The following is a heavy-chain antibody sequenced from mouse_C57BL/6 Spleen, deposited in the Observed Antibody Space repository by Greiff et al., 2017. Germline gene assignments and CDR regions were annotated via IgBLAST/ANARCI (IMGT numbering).Heavy chain of an antibody. J-gene: IGHJ2*01. CDR1: GYTFTSYW. CDR2: IYPGSGST. D-gene: IGHD2-1*01. Sequence: VQLKQPGAELVKPGASVKMSCKASGYTFTSYWITWVKQRPGQGLEWIGDIYPGSGSTNYNEKFKSKATLTVDTSSSTAYMQLSSLTSEDSAVYYCARSGIYGNYFDYWGQGTTLTVSS. CDR3: ARSGIYGNYFDY. V-gene: IGHV1-55*01.